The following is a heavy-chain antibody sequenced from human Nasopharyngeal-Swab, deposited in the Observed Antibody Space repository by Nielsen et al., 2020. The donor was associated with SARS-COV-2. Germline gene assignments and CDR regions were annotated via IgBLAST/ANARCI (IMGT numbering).Heavy chain of an antibody. D-gene: IGHD3-3*01. J-gene: IGHJ6*03. Sequence: SETLSLTCAVSGGSISSSNWWSWVRQTPGKGLEWIGEIYHSGSTNYNPSLKSRVTISVDTSKNQFSLKLSSVTAADTAVYYCARGGRITIFGVVIRGHYYYYMDVWGKGTTVTVSS. V-gene: IGHV4-4*02. CDR3: ARGGRITIFGVVIRGHYYYYMDV. CDR2: IYHSGST. CDR1: GGSISSSNW.